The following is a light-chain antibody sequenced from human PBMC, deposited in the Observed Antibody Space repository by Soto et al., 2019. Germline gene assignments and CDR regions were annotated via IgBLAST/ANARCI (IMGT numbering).Light chain of an antibody. Sequence: IQMTQSPSSLSASVGDRVTLTCRASQTIATYLNWYQQKPGQVPEVLIYGASRLHVGVPSRFTGSGSGTDFTLTISRLEPEDFAVYYCQQYGRSPFTFGPGTKVDIK. CDR2: GAS. J-gene: IGKJ3*01. V-gene: IGKV1-39*01. CDR1: QTIATY. CDR3: QQYGRSPFT.